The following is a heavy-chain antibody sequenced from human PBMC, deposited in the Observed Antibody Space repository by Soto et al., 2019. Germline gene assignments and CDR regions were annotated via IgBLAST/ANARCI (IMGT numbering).Heavy chain of an antibody. D-gene: IGHD3-10*01. Sequence: VASVKVSCKTSGVTFTSFCVSWVRQAPGQGLEWMGWISGYNGKTKYAQTLQGRVTMTADTSTSTAYMELRCLRSDDTAVYFCAREKMIDDDGVGTYDYRGQGTTVTNSS. CDR1: GVTFTSFC. CDR3: AREKMIDDDGVGTYDY. V-gene: IGHV1-18*04. J-gene: IGHJ4*02. CDR2: ISGYNGKT.